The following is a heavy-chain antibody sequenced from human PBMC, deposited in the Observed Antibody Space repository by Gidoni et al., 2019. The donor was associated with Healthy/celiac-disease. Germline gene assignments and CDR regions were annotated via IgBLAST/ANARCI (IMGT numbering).Heavy chain of an antibody. Sequence: EVQLVESGGGLVQPGGSLRLSCAASGFTFSSYWMHWVRQAPGKGLVWVSRINSDGSSTSYADSVKGRFTISRDNAKNTLYLQMNSLRAEDTAVYYCARDMASSSWYIAFDIWGQGTMVTVSS. CDR3: ARDMASSSWYIAFDI. CDR2: INSDGSST. D-gene: IGHD6-13*01. V-gene: IGHV3-74*01. CDR1: GFTFSSYW. J-gene: IGHJ3*02.